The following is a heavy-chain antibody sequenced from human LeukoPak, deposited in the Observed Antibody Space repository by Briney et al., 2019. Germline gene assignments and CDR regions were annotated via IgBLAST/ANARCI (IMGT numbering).Heavy chain of an antibody. Sequence: PSETLSLTCTVSGGSISSYYWSWIRQPAGKGLEWIGRIHTSGSTNYKPSLKSRVTMSVDTSKNQISLNLSSVTAADTAVYYCARGSYYYDSSGYLFDYWGQGTLVTVSS. D-gene: IGHD3-22*01. CDR2: IHTSGST. V-gene: IGHV4-4*07. CDR1: GGSISSYY. CDR3: ARGSYYYDSSGYLFDY. J-gene: IGHJ4*02.